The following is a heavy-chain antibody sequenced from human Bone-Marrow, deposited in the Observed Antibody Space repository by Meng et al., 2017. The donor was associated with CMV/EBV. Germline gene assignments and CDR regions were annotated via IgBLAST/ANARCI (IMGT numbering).Heavy chain of an antibody. D-gene: IGHD6-13*01. CDR2: IHSGGTT. J-gene: IGHJ4*02. Sequence: GESLKISCAASRFSVNTNYMSWVRQTPGKGLEWVSIIHSGGTTHYADSVRGRFTISRDHTKNTLYLQMTSLRPDDSGVYYCARSFNTAADYWGQGTLVTVSS. CDR3: ARSFNTAADY. CDR1: RFSVNTNY. V-gene: IGHV3-66*02.